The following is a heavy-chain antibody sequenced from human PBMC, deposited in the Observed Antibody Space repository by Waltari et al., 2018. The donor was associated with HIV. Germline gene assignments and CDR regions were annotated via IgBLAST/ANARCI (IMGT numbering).Heavy chain of an antibody. CDR3: TTEGLYCSGGTCYSRFDP. J-gene: IGHJ5*02. D-gene: IGHD2-15*01. Sequence: QVPLVQSGAEVKKPGASVKVSCKVSGYTLSELSMHWVRQAPGKGLEWMGGFDPKQGKTIYAQNFQGRVTMTEDAATDTAYMELSSLRSEDTAVYYCTTEGLYCSGGTCYSRFDPWGQGTLVTVSS. CDR2: FDPKQGKT. CDR1: GYTLSELS. V-gene: IGHV1-24*01.